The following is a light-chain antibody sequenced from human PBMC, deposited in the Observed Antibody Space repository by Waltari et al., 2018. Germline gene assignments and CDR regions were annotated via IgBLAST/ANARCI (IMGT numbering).Light chain of an antibody. V-gene: IGLV2-23*02. J-gene: IGLJ3*02. CDR1: SSVIGRYDL. Sequence: QSALTQPAAVSGSPGQSVTIPCTGASSVIGRYDLVSWYQQHPGNAPKLVISDVTKRPSGVSDRFSGSKSGDTASLTISGLQCEDEADYYCCSYAGNYIWVFGGGTRLTVL. CDR3: CSYAGNYIWV. CDR2: DVT.